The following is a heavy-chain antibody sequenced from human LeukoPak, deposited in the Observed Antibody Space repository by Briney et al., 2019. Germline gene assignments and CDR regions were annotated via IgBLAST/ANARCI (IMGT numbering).Heavy chain of an antibody. CDR2: IYTSGST. V-gene: IGHV4-4*07. D-gene: IGHD6-6*01. Sequence: SETLSLTCTVSGGSISSYYWSWIRQPAGKGLEWIGRIYTSGSTNYNPSLKSRVTMSVDTSKNQFSLKLNSVTAADTAFYYCAREYSSSSGKALDYWGQGTLVTVSS. J-gene: IGHJ4*02. CDR1: GGSISSYY. CDR3: AREYSSSSGKALDY.